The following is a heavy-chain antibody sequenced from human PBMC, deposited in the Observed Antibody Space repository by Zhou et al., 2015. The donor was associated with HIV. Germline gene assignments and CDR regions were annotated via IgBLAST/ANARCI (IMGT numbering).Heavy chain of an antibody. CDR1: GFTFSSYG. CDR2: ISSSSSTV. CDR3: ARELSIGSGRRFDP. V-gene: IGHV3-48*01. D-gene: IGHD1-26*01. J-gene: IGHJ5*02. Sequence: VQLVESGGGVVQPGRSLRLSCAASGFTFSSYGMHWVRQAPGKGLEWISYISSSSSTVYYADSVKGRFTISRDNAKDSLYLQMNSLRAEDTAVYYCARELSIGSGRRFDPWGQGTLVTVSS.